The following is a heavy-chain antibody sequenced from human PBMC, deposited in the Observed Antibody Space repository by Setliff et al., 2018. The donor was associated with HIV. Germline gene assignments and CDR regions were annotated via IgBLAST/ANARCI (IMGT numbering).Heavy chain of an antibody. Sequence: ASVKVSCKASGYTFTSYYMHWVRQAPGQGLEWMGIINPSGGSTSYAQKFQGRVTMTRDTSTSTVYMELSSLRSEATAVYYCAGTAGWELPPRLYYYYYYMDVWGXGTTVTVSS. D-gene: IGHD1-26*01. V-gene: IGHV1-46*01. J-gene: IGHJ6*03. CDR3: AGTAGWELPPRLYYYYYYMDV. CDR2: INPSGGST. CDR1: GYTFTSYY.